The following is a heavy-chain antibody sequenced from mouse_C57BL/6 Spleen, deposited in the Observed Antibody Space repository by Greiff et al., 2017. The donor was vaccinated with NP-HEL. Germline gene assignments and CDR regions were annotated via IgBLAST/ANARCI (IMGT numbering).Heavy chain of an antibody. CDR3: ARTIYYDYDEGFAY. V-gene: IGHV1-82*01. J-gene: IGHJ3*01. D-gene: IGHD2-4*01. CDR1: GYAFSSSW. CDR2: IYPGDGDT. Sequence: QVQLKQSGPELVKPGASVKISCKASGYAFSSSWMNWVKQRPGKGLGWIGRIYPGDGDTNYNGKFKGKATLTADKSSSTAYMQLSSLTSEDSAVYFCARTIYYDYDEGFAYWGQGTLVTVSA.